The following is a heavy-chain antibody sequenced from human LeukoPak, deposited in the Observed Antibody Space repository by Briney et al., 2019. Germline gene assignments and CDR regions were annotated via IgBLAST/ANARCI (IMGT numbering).Heavy chain of an antibody. D-gene: IGHD6-13*01. V-gene: IGHV3-7*01. J-gene: IGHJ3*02. CDR1: GFSLSSYW. CDR2: IKQDGSEK. Sequence: GGSLRLSCAASGFSLSSYWMTWVRQAPGKGLEWVASIKQDGSEKYYVDSVKGRFTISRNNAKNSLYLQMNSLRAEDTAVYYCAGSWSPYDAFDIWGQGTKVSVSS. CDR3: AGSWSPYDAFDI.